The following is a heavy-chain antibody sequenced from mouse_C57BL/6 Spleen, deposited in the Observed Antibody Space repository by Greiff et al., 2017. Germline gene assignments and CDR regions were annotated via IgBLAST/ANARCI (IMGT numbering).Heavy chain of an antibody. D-gene: IGHD2-5*01. Sequence: QVQLKQSGAELAKPGASVKLSCKASGYTFTSYWMHWVKQRPGQGLEWIGYINPSSGYTKYNQKFKDKATLTADKSSRTAYMQLSSLTYEDSAVYYCARMWLNYSNYDWYCDVWGRGTTVTVSA. V-gene: IGHV1-7*01. CDR3: ARMWLNYSNYDWYCDV. J-gene: IGHJ1*03. CDR1: GYTFTSYW. CDR2: INPSSGYT.